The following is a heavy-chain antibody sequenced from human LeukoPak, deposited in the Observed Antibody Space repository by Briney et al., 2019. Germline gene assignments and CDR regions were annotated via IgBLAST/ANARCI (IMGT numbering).Heavy chain of an antibody. J-gene: IGHJ3*02. V-gene: IGHV4-38-2*01. CDR1: GYSISSGYY. CDR2: IYHSGST. D-gene: IGHD2-2*01. Sequence: SETLSLTCAVSGYSISSGYYWGWIRQRPGKGLEWIGSIYHSGSTYYNPSLKSRVTISVDTSKNQFSLKLSSVTAADTAVYYCARVTTIYCSSTSCPDAFDIWGQGTMVTVSS. CDR3: ARVTTIYCSSTSCPDAFDI.